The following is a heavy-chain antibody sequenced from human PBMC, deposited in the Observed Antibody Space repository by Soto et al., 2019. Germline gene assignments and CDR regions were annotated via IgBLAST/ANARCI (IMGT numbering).Heavy chain of an antibody. CDR1: GGTFSSYA. J-gene: IGHJ6*02. V-gene: IGHV1-69*01. D-gene: IGHD2-15*01. Sequence: QVQLVQSGAEVKKPGSSVKVSCKASGGTFSSYAISWVRQAPGQGLEWMGGIIPIFGTANYAQKFQGRVTITADESTSTAYMELSSLRSEDTAVYYCARVVSGGNFYYYYGMDVWGQGTTVTVSS. CDR3: ARVVSGGNFYYYYGMDV. CDR2: IIPIFGTA.